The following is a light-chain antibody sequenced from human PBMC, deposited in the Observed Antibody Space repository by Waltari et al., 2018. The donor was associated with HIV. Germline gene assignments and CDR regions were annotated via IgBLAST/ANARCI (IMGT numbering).Light chain of an antibody. CDR1: NSDIGAYNY. CDR3: SSYAGSNNWV. CDR2: GVN. V-gene: IGLV2-8*01. Sequence: QSALTQPPSASGSPGQSVTISCTGTNSDIGAYNYVSWYQPHPGKAPKFIIYGVNRRPSGVPDRFSGSKSGNTASLTVSGLQAEDEADYYCSSYAGSNNWVFGGGTKLTVL. J-gene: IGLJ3*02.